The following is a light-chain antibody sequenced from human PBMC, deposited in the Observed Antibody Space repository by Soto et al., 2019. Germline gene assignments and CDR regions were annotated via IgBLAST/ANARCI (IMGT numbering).Light chain of an antibody. J-gene: IGKJ1*01. CDR1: QTISTY. CDR2: GAS. CDR3: QQSFSTPRT. Sequence: DIQMTQSPSPLSASVEDRVTITCRASQTISTYLNWYQQKPGKAPKLLIYGASSLQSGVPSRFSGSGSGTDFTLTISSLQPEDFGTHYCQQSFSTPRTFGQGTQVDIX. V-gene: IGKV1-39*01.